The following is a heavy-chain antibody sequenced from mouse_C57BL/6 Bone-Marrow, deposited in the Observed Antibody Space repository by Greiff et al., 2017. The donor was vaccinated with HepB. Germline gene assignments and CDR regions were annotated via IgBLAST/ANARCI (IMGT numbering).Heavy chain of an antibody. CDR1: GYSITSGYY. Sequence: ESGPGLVKPSQSLSLTCSVTGYSITSGYYWNWIRQFPGNKLEWMGYISYDGSNNYNPSLKNRISITRDTSKNQFFLKLNSVTTEDTATYYCARDYDGPDYWGQGTTLTVSS. D-gene: IGHD2-3*01. V-gene: IGHV3-6*01. J-gene: IGHJ2*01. CDR2: ISYDGSN. CDR3: ARDYDGPDY.